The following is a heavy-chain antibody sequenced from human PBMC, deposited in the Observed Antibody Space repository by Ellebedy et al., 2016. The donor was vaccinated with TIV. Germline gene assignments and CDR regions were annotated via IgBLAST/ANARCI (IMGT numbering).Heavy chain of an antibody. CDR3: ATREWQDPMDV. Sequence: ASVKVSXKASGYTFTRNAMHWVRQAPGQRPEWMGWINTGNGNRRYSQTFQGRITITRDTSATTAYMELSGLMSEDTAVYYCATREWQDPMDVWGQGTTVTVSS. CDR1: GYTFTRNA. D-gene: IGHD3-3*01. V-gene: IGHV1-3*04. CDR2: INTGNGNR. J-gene: IGHJ6*02.